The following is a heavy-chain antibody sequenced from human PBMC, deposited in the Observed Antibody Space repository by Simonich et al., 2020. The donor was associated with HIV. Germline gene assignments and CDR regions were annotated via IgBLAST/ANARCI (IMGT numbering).Heavy chain of an antibody. V-gene: IGHV4-39*01. J-gene: IGHJ4*02. Sequence: QLQLQESGPGLVKPSETLSLTCTVSGGSISSSSYYWDWFRQPPGKGLEWIGSIYYSGSTYCNPSLKGRVTMSVDTSKNQFSLKLSSVTAADTAVYYCAKVGATTAIIDYWGQGTLVTVSS. D-gene: IGHD1-26*01. CDR1: GGSISSSSYY. CDR2: IYYSGST. CDR3: AKVGATTAIIDY.